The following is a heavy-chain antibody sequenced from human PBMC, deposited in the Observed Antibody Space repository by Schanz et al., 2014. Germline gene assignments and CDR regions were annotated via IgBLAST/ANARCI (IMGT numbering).Heavy chain of an antibody. CDR2: VFPNGIT. Sequence: QVQLQESGPGLVKPSQTLSLTCTVSGGSIRSGTYYWSWIRQPAGKALEWVGRVFPNGITNYNPSLKSRVAKSLNTSKNQFSRPLTSLTAADTAVYYCARDTTWRLDLWGRGTLVTVSS. D-gene: IGHD1-1*01. CDR3: ARDTTWRLDL. J-gene: IGHJ2*01. V-gene: IGHV4-61*02. CDR1: GGSIRSGTYY.